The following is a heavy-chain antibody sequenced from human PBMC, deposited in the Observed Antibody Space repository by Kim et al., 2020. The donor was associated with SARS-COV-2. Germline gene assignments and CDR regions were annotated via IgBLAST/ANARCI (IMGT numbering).Heavy chain of an antibody. J-gene: IGHJ4*02. CDR2: M. V-gene: IGHV3-48*02. Sequence: MSFADSVGGRFTCSRNNAKNSLYLQMNSLRDEDTAVYYCTRRIDFWGQGTLVTVSS. CDR3: TRRIDF.